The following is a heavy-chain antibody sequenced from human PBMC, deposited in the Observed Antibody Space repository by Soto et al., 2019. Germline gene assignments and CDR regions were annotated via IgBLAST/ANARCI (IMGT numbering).Heavy chain of an antibody. D-gene: IGHD6-13*01. CDR2: MSYDGTKQ. V-gene: IGHV3-30*18. CDR3: AKEYGSTWIDH. J-gene: IGHJ4*02. Sequence: GGSLILSWSDYGGTSSTYGRRWIRQAPGKGLEWVAAMSYDGTKQYYVDSVKGRFTIPRDNSRNTLFLQLNSLRDEDTAVYYCAKEYGSTWIDHWGQGTPVTLSS. CDR1: GGTSSTYG.